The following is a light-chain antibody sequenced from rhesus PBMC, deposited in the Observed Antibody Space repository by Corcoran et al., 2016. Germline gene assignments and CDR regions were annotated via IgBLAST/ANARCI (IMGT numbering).Light chain of an antibody. V-gene: IGKV4-1*01. CDR2: WAS. Sequence: DIMMTQSPDSLAVSLGESVTINCKSSQSLLYTSNNKNYLAWYQQKPGHAPKVRLYWASIRESGVPNRVIGSGSGTDFTITISGLQAEDVAVYYCQHYYSPPVTFGGGTKVEIK. CDR3: QHYYSPPVT. J-gene: IGKJ4*01. CDR1: QSLLYTSNNKNY.